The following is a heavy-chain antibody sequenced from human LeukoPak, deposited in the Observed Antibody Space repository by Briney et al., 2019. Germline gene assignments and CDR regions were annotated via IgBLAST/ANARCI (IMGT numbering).Heavy chain of an antibody. CDR2: IYYSGST. Sequence: PSETLSLTCAVSGGSISSYYWNWIRQPPGKGLEWIGYIYYSGSTNYNPSLKSRVTTSVDTSKNQFSLKLSSVTAADTAVYYCARTRGGRLRDYYYYYMDVWGKGTTVTVSS. CDR1: GGSISSYY. D-gene: IGHD3-16*01. V-gene: IGHV4-59*13. CDR3: ARTRGGRLRDYYYYYMDV. J-gene: IGHJ6*03.